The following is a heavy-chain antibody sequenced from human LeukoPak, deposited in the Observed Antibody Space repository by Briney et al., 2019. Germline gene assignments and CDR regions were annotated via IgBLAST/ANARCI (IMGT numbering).Heavy chain of an antibody. D-gene: IGHD2-2*01. CDR2: TAGSGISK. V-gene: IGHV3-23*01. CDR3: VSFYETY. Sequence: GGSLRLSCVASGFTFYNYAMSWVRQAPGRGLEWASSTAGSGISKDYADSVKGRFTISKDNAKNTVYLQMNNLRAEDTAVYYCVSFYETYWGRGTLVTVSS. J-gene: IGHJ4*02. CDR1: GFTFYNYA.